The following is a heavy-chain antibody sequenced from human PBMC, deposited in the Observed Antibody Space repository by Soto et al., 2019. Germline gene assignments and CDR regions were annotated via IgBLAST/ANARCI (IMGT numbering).Heavy chain of an antibody. V-gene: IGHV1-18*01. Sequence: QVKLVQSGAEVKKHGASVKVSCKASGYTFTSYGISWVRQAPGQGLDWMGWISAYNGDTNYPDKFQGRVTMNTDRSPSTSYMELRSLRSDDTSVYSCPRDRVIYDGLRDLGRALDIWGQGIMVTLSS. CDR3: PRDRVIYDGLRDLGRALDI. CDR1: GYTFTSYG. D-gene: IGHD3-16*01. J-gene: IGHJ3*02. CDR2: ISAYNGDT.